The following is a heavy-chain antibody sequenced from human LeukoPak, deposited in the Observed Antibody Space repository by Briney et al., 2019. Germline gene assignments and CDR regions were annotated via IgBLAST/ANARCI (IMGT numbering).Heavy chain of an antibody. Sequence: PGGSLRLSCAASGFTFSSYGMHWVRQAPGKGLEWVAFIRYDGSDKYYADSVKGRFTISRDNSKNTLYLQMNSLRAEDTAVYYCAKDSRGKYYYYGMDVWGQGTTVTVSS. D-gene: IGHD2/OR15-2a*01. J-gene: IGHJ6*02. V-gene: IGHV3-30*02. CDR3: AKDSRGKYYYYGMDV. CDR2: IRYDGSDK. CDR1: GFTFSSYG.